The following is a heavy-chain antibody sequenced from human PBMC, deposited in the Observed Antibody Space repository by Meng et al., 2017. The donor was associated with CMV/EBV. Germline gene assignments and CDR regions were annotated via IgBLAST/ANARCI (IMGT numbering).Heavy chain of an antibody. Sequence: GGSLRPSCAASGFTVSSHYMSWVRQAPGKGLEWVSVIYSGGSTYYADSVKRRFTISRDNSKNTLYLQMNSLRAEDTAVYYCAREVVPDYWGQGTLVTVSS. D-gene: IGHD2-2*01. CDR3: AREVVPDY. CDR1: GFTVSSHY. J-gene: IGHJ4*02. CDR2: IYSGGST. V-gene: IGHV3-66*02.